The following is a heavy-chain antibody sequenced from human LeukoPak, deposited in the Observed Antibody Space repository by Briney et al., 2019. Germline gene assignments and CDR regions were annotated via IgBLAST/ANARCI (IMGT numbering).Heavy chain of an antibody. CDR1: GGSFSGYY. J-gene: IGHJ4*02. D-gene: IGHD5-18*01. Sequence: ASETLSLTCAVYGGSFSGYYWSWIRQPPGKGLEWIGEINHSGSTNYNPSLKSRVTISVDTSKNQFSLKLSSVTAADTAVYYCASIVDTAMVIDYWGQGTLVTVSS. CDR2: INHSGST. CDR3: ASIVDTAMVIDY. V-gene: IGHV4-34*01.